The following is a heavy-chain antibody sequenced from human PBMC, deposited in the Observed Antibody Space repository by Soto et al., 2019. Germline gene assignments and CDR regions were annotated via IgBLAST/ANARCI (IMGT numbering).Heavy chain of an antibody. Sequence: GESLKISCAASGFTFSDYYMSWIRQAPGKGLEWVSYISSGGSTIYYADSVKGRFTISRDNAKNSLYLQMNSLRAEDTAVYYCARDGTYYYGSGSFVRWFDPWGQGTLVTVSS. CDR3: ARDGTYYYGSGSFVRWFDP. D-gene: IGHD3-10*01. V-gene: IGHV3-11*01. CDR2: ISSGGSTI. J-gene: IGHJ5*02. CDR1: GFTFSDYY.